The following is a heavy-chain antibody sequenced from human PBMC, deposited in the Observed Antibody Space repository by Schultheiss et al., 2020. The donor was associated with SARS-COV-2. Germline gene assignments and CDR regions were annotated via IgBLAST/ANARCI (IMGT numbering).Heavy chain of an antibody. CDR3: AKYADSSGSNWFDP. V-gene: IGHV3-21*04. CDR1: GFTFSNAW. D-gene: IGHD3-22*01. CDR2: ISSSSSYI. J-gene: IGHJ5*02. Sequence: GGSLRLSCAASGFTFSNAWMSWVRQAPGKGLEWVSSISSSSSYIYYADSVKGRFTISRDNSKNTLYLQMNSLRAEDTAVYYCAKYADSSGSNWFDPWGQGTLVTVSS.